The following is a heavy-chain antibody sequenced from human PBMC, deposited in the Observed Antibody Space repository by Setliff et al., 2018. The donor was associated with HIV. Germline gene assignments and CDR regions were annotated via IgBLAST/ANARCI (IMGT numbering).Heavy chain of an antibody. CDR1: GGSISSGPYF. CDR3: ARHKAVLRLFEWMPQYFKY. V-gene: IGHV4-61*09. D-gene: IGHD3-3*01. CDR2: IYTSGAT. J-gene: IGHJ4*02. Sequence: PSETLSLTCTVSGGSISSGPYFWSWIRQPAGKALEWMGHIYTSGATKYNPSLKSRVTISRDTSKNQFSLKLTSVTAADTAVYYCARHKAVLRLFEWMPQYFKYWGQGLLVTVSS.